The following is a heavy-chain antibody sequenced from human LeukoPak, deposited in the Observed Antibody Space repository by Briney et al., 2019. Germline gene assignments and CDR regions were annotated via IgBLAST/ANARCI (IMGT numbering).Heavy chain of an antibody. CDR2: IYYSGST. CDR3: AKVGDSSGYCWLPSIHAFDI. Sequence: SETLSLTCTVSGGSISSYYWSWIRQPPGKGLEWIGYIYYSGSTNYNPSLKSRVTISVDTSKNQFSLKLSSVTAADTAVYYCAKVGDSSGYCWLPSIHAFDIWGQGTMVTVSS. J-gene: IGHJ3*02. CDR1: GGSISSYY. D-gene: IGHD3-22*01. V-gene: IGHV4-59*01.